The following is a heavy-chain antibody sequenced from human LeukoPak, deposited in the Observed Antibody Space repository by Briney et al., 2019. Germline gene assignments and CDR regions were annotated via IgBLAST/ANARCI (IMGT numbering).Heavy chain of an antibody. Sequence: PGRSLRLSCAASGFTFSSYGMHWVRQAPGKGLEWVAVISYDGSNKNYADSVRGRFTIYRDNSKNTLYLQMNSLRADDTAVYYCAKERYCSGISCPTNYWGQGTLVTVSS. J-gene: IGHJ4*02. CDR3: AKERYCSGISCPTNY. V-gene: IGHV3-30*18. D-gene: IGHD2-2*01. CDR1: GFTFSSYG. CDR2: ISYDGSNK.